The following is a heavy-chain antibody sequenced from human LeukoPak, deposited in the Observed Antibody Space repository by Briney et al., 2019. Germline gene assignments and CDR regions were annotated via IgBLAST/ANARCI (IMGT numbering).Heavy chain of an antibody. J-gene: IGHJ5*02. CDR1: GGSFSGYY. CDR3: ARGPQEGTGYNWFDP. Sequence: SETLSLTCAVYGGSFSGYYWSWIRQPPGKGLEWIGEVNHSGSTNYNPSLKSRVTISVDTSKNQFSLKLSSVTAADTAVYYCARGPQEGTGYNWFDPWGQGTLVTVSS. D-gene: IGHD1-1*01. CDR2: VNHSGST. V-gene: IGHV4-34*01.